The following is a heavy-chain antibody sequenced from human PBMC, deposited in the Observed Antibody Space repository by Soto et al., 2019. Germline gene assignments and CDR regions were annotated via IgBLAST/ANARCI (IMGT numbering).Heavy chain of an antibody. V-gene: IGHV1-8*01. D-gene: IGHD3-3*02. CDR1: GYTFTSYD. J-gene: IGHJ6*03. Sequence: ASVKVSCKASGYTFTSYDINWVRQATGQGLEWMGWMNPNSGNTGYAQKFQGRVTMTRNTSISTAYMELSSLRSEDTAVYYCARGATNPELDHHFWSGYWASYYYYYMDVWG. CDR2: MNPNSGNT. CDR3: ARGATNPELDHHFWSGYWASYYYYYMDV.